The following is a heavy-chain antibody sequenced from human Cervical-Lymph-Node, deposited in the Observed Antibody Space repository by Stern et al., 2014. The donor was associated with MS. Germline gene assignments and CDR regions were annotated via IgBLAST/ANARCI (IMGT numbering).Heavy chain of an antibody. Sequence: QLVQSGGGVVQPGRSLRLSCAASGFTFSSYGMHWVRQAPGKGLERVTVIWHDGSIKQYADSVMGRFTISKDNDRSTLHLQMNSLRAEDTAVYYCARGGLWGAYAPMDVWGQGTTVTVSS. CDR2: IWHDGSIK. J-gene: IGHJ6*02. V-gene: IGHV3-33*01. CDR3: ARGGLWGAYAPMDV. CDR1: GFTFSSYG. D-gene: IGHD3-16*01.